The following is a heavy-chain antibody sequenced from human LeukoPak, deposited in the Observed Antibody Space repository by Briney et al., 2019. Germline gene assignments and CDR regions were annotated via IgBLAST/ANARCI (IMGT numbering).Heavy chain of an antibody. V-gene: IGHV3-23*01. CDR1: GFTIRSYA. J-gene: IGHJ6*03. CDR2: ISGSDGST. CDR3: AKKGAVGGSGSYFNYYYMDV. D-gene: IGHD3-10*01. Sequence: GGSLRLSCAASGFTIRSYAMSWVRQAPGKGLEWVSAISGSDGSTYYADSVKGRFTISRDNSKNTLYLQMNRLRAEDTAVYYCAKKGAVGGSGSYFNYYYMDVWGKGTTVTVSS.